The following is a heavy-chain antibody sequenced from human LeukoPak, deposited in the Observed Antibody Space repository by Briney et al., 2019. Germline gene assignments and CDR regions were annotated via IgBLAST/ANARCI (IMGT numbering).Heavy chain of an antibody. V-gene: IGHV1-8*01. D-gene: IGHD6-19*01. CDR2: MNPNSGNT. Sequence: ASVKVSCKASGYTLTSYDINWVRQATGQGLEWMGWMNPNSGNTGYAQKFQGRVTMTRNTSISTAYMELSSLRSEDTAVYYCARTYSSDWYPRSYYYYMDVWGKGTTVTISS. CDR3: ARTYSSDWYPRSYYYYMDV. J-gene: IGHJ6*03. CDR1: GYTLTSYD.